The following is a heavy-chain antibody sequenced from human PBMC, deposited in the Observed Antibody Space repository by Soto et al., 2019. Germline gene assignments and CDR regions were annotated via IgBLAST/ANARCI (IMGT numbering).Heavy chain of an antibody. J-gene: IGHJ4*02. V-gene: IGHV1-18*01. Sequence: ASVKVSCKASGYTFTSYGISWVRQAPGQGLEWMGWISAYNGNTNYAQKLQGRVTMTTDTSTSTAYMELRSLRSEDTAVYYCARDYYYDSSGYYFPAYWGQGTPVTVSS. CDR1: GYTFTSYG. D-gene: IGHD3-22*01. CDR3: ARDYYYDSSGYYFPAY. CDR2: ISAYNGNT.